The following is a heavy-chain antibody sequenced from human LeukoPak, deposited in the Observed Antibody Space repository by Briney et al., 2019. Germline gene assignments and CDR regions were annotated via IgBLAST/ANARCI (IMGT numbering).Heavy chain of an antibody. J-gene: IGHJ3*02. CDR2: INHSGST. V-gene: IGHV4-34*01. CDR3: ARGMRRAFDI. CDR1: GGSFSGYY. Sequence: SETLSLTCAVYGGSFSGYYWSWIRQPPGKGLEWIGEINHSGSTNYNPSLKSRVTISVDTSKNQFSLKLSSVTAADTAVYYCARGMRRAFDIWGQGTMVTVSS.